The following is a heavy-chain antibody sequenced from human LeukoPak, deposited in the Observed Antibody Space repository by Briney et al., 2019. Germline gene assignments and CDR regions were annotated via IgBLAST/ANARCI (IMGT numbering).Heavy chain of an antibody. CDR1: GDSIGSGSHY. CDR2: IHYGGST. D-gene: IGHD3-22*01. CDR3: ARRKDYYDSRGFPAEWYYDP. J-gene: IGHJ2*01. V-gene: IGHV4-39*01. Sequence: PSETLSFTCNVSGDSIGSGSHYWGWIRQPPGKGLEWIGSIHYGGSTFYGPSLKSRLTISVDTSTNQIFLKLSSVTAADTATYYCARRKDYYDSRGFPAEWYYDPWGRGTLVSVSS.